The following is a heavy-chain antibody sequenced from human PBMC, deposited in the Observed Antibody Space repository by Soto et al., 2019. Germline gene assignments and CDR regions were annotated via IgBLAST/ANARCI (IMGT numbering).Heavy chain of an antibody. CDR1: GGSISSYY. CDR3: ARGYCSSASCSHDY. Sequence: PSETLSLTCTVSGGSISSYYWSWIRQPPGKGLEWIGYIYYSGSTNYNPSLKSRVTISVDTSKNQFSLKLSSVTAADTAVYYCARGYCSSASCSHDYWGQGTLVTVSS. V-gene: IGHV4-59*08. D-gene: IGHD2-2*01. J-gene: IGHJ4*02. CDR2: IYYSGST.